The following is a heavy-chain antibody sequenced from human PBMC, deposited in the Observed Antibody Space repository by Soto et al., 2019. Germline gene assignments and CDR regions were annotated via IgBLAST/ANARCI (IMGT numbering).Heavy chain of an antibody. CDR2: IYYSGST. Sequence: KTSETLSLTCTVSGGSVSSGSYYWSWIRQPPGKGLEWIGYIYYSGSTNYNPSLKSRVTISVDTSKNQFSLKLSSVTAADTAVYYCARGTYSGSYYFDYWGQGTLVTVS. V-gene: IGHV4-61*01. D-gene: IGHD1-26*01. CDR1: GGSVSSGSYY. CDR3: ARGTYSGSYYFDY. J-gene: IGHJ4*02.